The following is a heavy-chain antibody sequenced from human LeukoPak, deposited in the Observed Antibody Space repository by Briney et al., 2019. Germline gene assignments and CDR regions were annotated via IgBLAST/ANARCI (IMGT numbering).Heavy chain of an antibody. J-gene: IGHJ6*02. D-gene: IGHD2-2*01. Sequence: SETLSLTCTASGGSISSYYWNWIGHPPGKGLEWIVYIYYSGSTNYNPSLKSRVTISVDTSKNQFSLKLSSVTAADTAVYYCARQDVVVITAATYYYGMDVWGQGTTVTVSS. CDR3: ARQDVVVITAATYYYGMDV. CDR2: IYYSGST. V-gene: IGHV4-59*08. CDR1: GGSISSYY.